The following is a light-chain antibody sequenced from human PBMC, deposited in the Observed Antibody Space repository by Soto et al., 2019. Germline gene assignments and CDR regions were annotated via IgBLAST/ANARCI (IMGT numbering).Light chain of an antibody. CDR2: ANS. CDR1: SSNIGAGYD. Sequence: QLVLTQPPSVSGAPGQRVTISCTGSSSNIGAGYDVQWYQQLPGTAPKLLIYANSNRPSGVPDRFSGSKSGTSASLAITGLQAEDEADYYCHSYDISLSGVLFGGGTKLTVL. J-gene: IGLJ2*01. CDR3: HSYDISLSGVL. V-gene: IGLV1-40*01.